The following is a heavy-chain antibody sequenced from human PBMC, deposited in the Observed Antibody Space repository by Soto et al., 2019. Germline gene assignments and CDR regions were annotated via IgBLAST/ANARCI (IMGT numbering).Heavy chain of an antibody. CDR1: GYTFTVYY. CDR2: INPNSGGT. J-gene: IGHJ3*02. D-gene: IGHD1-26*01. Sequence: GASVKVSCKASGYTFTVYYMHCVLQSPGQGLDWMGCINPNSGGTNYAQKFQGWVTMTRDTSISTAYMELSRLRSDDTAVYYCARAGVGATSAFDIWGQGTMVTVSS. CDR3: ARAGVGATSAFDI. V-gene: IGHV1-2*04.